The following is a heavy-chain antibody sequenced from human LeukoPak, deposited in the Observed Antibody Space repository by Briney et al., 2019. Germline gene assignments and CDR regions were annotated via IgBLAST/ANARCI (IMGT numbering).Heavy chain of an antibody. CDR1: GGSISSSSYY. V-gene: IGHV4-39*07. D-gene: IGHD2-15*01. J-gene: IGHJ4*02. Sequence: SETLSLTCTVSGGSISSSSYYWGWIRQPPGKGLEWIGSIYYSGSTNYNPSLKSRVTISVDKSKNQFSLKLSSVTAADTAVYYCASALGYCGGGSCSHWGQGTLVTVSS. CDR3: ASALGYCGGGSCSH. CDR2: IYYSGST.